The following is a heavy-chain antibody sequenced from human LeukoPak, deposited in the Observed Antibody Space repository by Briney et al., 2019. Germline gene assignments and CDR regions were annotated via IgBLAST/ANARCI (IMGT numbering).Heavy chain of an antibody. Sequence: GGSLRLSCAASGFTVSSNYMSWVRQAPGKGLEWVSVIYSGGSTYYADSVKGRFTIPRDNSKNTLYLQMNSLRAEDTAVYYCARDNTFGGFDYWGQGTLVTVSS. V-gene: IGHV3-66*01. CDR2: IYSGGST. CDR1: GFTVSSNY. J-gene: IGHJ4*02. CDR3: ARDNTFGGFDY. D-gene: IGHD3-10*01.